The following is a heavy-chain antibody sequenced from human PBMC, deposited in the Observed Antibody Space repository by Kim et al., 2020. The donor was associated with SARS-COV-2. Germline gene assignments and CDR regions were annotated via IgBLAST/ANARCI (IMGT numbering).Heavy chain of an antibody. CDR2: INHSGST. J-gene: IGHJ3*02. Sequence: SETLSLTCAVYGGSFSGYYWSWIRQPPGKGLEWIGEINHSGSTNYNPSLKSRVTISVDTSKNQFSLKLSSVTAADTAVYYCARGRHPIRSGSYPLLRAFDIWGQGTMVTVSS. CDR1: GGSFSGYY. CDR3: ARGRHPIRSGSYPLLRAFDI. D-gene: IGHD3-10*01. V-gene: IGHV4-34*01.